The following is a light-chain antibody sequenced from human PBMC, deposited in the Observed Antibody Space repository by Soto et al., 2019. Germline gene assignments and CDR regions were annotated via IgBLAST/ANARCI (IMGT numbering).Light chain of an antibody. CDR3: CSYAGSFTWV. J-gene: IGLJ3*02. CDR1: SSDLGGYNY. CDR2: DVT. V-gene: IGLV2-11*01. Sequence: QSALTQPRSVSGSPGQSVTISCSGTSSDLGGYNYVSWYQHHPGKAPKLMIYDVTLRPSGVPDRFSGSKSGNTASLTISGLQAEDEDDYYCCSYAGSFTWVFGGGTKVTVL.